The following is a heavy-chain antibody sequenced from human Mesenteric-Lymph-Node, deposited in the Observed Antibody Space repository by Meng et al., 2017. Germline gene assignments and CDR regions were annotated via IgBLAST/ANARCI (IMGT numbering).Heavy chain of an antibody. V-gene: IGHV4-4*02. Sequence: QVQLKASGPEPVKPSGTLALTCAVSGGSNSSSNWWSWVRQPPGKGLEWIGEIYHSGSTNYNPSLKSRVTISVDKSKNQFSLNLSSVTAADTAVYYCARVGQWLPIDYWGQGTLVTVSS. D-gene: IGHD6-19*01. J-gene: IGHJ4*02. CDR3: ARVGQWLPIDY. CDR1: GGSNSSSNW. CDR2: IYHSGST.